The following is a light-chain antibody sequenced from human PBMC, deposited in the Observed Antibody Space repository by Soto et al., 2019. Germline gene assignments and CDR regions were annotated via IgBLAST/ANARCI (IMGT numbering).Light chain of an antibody. J-gene: IGKJ1*01. V-gene: IGKV3-20*01. CDR3: QQYGSSST. Sequence: ESVLTQSPGPLSLSPGERATLSCRASQSVSSSYLAWYQQKPGQAPRLLIYGASSRATGIPDRFSGSGSGTDFTLTISRLEPEDFAVYYCQQYGSSSTFGQGTKVEIK. CDR2: GAS. CDR1: QSVSSSY.